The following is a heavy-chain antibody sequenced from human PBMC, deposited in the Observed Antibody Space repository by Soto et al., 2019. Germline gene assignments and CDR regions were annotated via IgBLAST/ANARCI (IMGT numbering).Heavy chain of an antibody. CDR3: TTDWGGGSYTSFDY. Sequence: GGSLRLSCAASGFTVSNAWMSWVRQAPGKGLEWVGRIKSKTDGGTTDYAAPVKGRFTISRDDSKNTLYLQMNSLKTEDTAVYYCTTDWGGGSYTSFDYWGQGTLVTVSS. CDR2: IKSKTDGGTT. D-gene: IGHD1-26*01. CDR1: GFTVSNAW. V-gene: IGHV3-15*01. J-gene: IGHJ4*02.